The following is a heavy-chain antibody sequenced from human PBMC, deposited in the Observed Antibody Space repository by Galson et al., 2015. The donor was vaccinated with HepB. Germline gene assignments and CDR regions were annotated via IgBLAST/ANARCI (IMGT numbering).Heavy chain of an antibody. V-gene: IGHV1-18*01. J-gene: IGHJ4*02. Sequence: WINAYNGNTKYAQKFQGRVTMTTDTSTSTAYMELRSLRSDDTAVYYCARESMPGPWGDYWGQGTLVTVSS. CDR3: ARESMPGPWGDY. D-gene: IGHD7-27*01. CDR2: INAYNGNT.